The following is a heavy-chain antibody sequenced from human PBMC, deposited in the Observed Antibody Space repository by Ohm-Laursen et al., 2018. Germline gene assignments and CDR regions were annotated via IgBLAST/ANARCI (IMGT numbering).Heavy chain of an antibody. Sequence: SLRLSCTASGFTFSSYAMSWVRQAPGKGLEWVSAISGSGLNTYYADSVKGRYTISRDNPKNTLYLQMNSLRAEDTAMYYCARVLPRGHTYVWDYWGQGTVVTVSS. D-gene: IGHD5-18*01. CDR2: ISGSGLNT. CDR3: ARVLPRGHTYVWDY. J-gene: IGHJ4*02. V-gene: IGHV3-23*01. CDR1: GFTFSSYA.